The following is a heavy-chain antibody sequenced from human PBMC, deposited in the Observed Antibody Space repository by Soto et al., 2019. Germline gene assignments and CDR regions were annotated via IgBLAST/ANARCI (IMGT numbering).Heavy chain of an antibody. CDR3: ARGAFLDPHVAV. D-gene: IGHD3-16*01. CDR2: MNPNSADT. CDR1: GYSFTSYD. Sequence: QVQLVQSGAEVKKPGASVKVSCKASGYSFTSYDMNWVRQDPGQGPEWMGWMNPNSADTGYAKKFQGRVTMSRYMSTRTMYMELSGRTSEDRAVYYCARGAFLDPHVAVWGRGTRVTVSS. V-gene: IGHV1-8*01. J-gene: IGHJ6*04.